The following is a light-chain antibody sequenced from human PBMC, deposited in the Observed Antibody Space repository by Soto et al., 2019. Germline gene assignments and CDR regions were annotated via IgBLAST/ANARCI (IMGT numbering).Light chain of an antibody. CDR1: SSNIGSNY. V-gene: IGLV1-47*01. CDR2: RNN. CDR3: AAWDDSLSGPNWV. J-gene: IGLJ3*02. Sequence: QSVLTQPPSASGTPGQRVTISCSRSSSNIGSNYVYWYQQLPGTAPKLLIYRNNQRPSGVPDRFSGSKSGTSASLTISGLRSEDEADYYCAAWDDSLSGPNWVFGGGTKLTVL.